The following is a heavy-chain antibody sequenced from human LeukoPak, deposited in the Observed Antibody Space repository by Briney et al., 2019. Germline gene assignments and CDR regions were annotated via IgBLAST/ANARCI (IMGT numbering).Heavy chain of an antibody. J-gene: IGHJ3*02. V-gene: IGHV4-61*02. CDR3: ARLLVPASMGAFDI. CDR1: GGSISSGSYY. D-gene: IGHD2-2*01. Sequence: SQTLSLTCTVSGGSISSGSYYWSWIRKPAGKGLEWIGRIYTSGSTSYNPSLKSRVTMSLDRSRNQFSLRLSSVTAADTAVYYCARLLVPASMGAFDIWGQGTVVTVSS. CDR2: IYTSGST.